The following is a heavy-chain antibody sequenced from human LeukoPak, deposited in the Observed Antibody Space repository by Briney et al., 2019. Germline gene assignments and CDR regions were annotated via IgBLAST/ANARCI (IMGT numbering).Heavy chain of an antibody. D-gene: IGHD3-10*01. CDR1: GFTFSSYA. CDR3: AKGGVNFDY. Sequence: GGSLRLSCAASGFTFSSYAMSWVRQAPGKGLEWVSTISISGGNTYYADSEKGRFTISRDNSNNTLYLQMNSLRAEDTAVYYCAKGGVNFDYWGQGTLVTVSS. J-gene: IGHJ4*02. V-gene: IGHV3-23*01. CDR2: ISISGGNT.